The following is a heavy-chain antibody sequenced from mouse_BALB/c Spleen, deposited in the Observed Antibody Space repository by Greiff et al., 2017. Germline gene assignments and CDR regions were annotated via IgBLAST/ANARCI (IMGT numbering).Heavy chain of an antibody. CDR1: GYTFTSYW. CDR2: INPSNGRT. Sequence: QVQLQQPGAELVKPGASVKLSCKASGYTFTSYWMHWVKQRPGQGLEWIGEINPSNGRTNYNEKFKSKATLTVDKSSSTAYMQLSRLTSEDSAVYYSASNSYAIDYWGQGTSVTVSS. CDR3: ASNSYAIDY. V-gene: IGHV1S81*02. J-gene: IGHJ4*01.